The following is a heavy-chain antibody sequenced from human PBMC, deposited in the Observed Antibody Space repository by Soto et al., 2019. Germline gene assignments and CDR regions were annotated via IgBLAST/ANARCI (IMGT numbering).Heavy chain of an antibody. Sequence: EVQLVESGGGLVKPGGSLRLSCAASGFTFSIYSMNWVRQATGKGLEWVSSISSRSSYIYYADSVKGRFTISRDNAKNSLYMQMNSLRAEDTAVYYCARGDVGDYYGMDVWGQGTTVTVSS. V-gene: IGHV3-21*01. J-gene: IGHJ6*02. CDR1: GFTFSIYS. CDR2: ISSRSSYI. D-gene: IGHD3-16*01. CDR3: ARGDVGDYYGMDV.